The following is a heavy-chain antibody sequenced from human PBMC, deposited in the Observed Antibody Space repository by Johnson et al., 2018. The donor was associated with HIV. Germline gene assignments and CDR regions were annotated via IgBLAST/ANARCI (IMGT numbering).Heavy chain of an antibody. Sequence: QVQLVESGGGLVKPGGSLRLSCAASGFTFSDYYMSWIRQAPGKGLEWVSYISSSGSTIYYADSVKGRFTISRDNAKNSLYLQMNNLIAEDTALYYCARRWELHSNAFDIWGQGTMVTVSS. CDR3: ARRWELHSNAFDI. J-gene: IGHJ3*02. CDR2: ISSSGSTI. D-gene: IGHD1-26*01. CDR1: GFTFSDYY. V-gene: IGHV3-11*01.